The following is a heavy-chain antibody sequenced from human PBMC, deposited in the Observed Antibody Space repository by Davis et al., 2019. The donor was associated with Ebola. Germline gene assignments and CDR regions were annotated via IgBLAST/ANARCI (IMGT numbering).Heavy chain of an antibody. CDR1: GYTFTSYG. J-gene: IGHJ6*02. CDR3: ARRITMVQGRHYYYYGMDV. D-gene: IGHD3-10*01. Sequence: AASVKVSCKASGYTFTSYGISWVRQAPGQGLEWMGWISAYNGNTNYAQKLQGRVTMTTDTSTSTAYMELRSLRSDDTVVYYCARRITMVQGRHYYYYGMDVWGQGTTVTVSS. V-gene: IGHV1-18*01. CDR2: ISAYNGNT.